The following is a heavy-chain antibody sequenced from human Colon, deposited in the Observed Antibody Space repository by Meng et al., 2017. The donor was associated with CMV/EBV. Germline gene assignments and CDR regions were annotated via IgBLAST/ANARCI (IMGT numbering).Heavy chain of an antibody. CDR2: MCYSGDT. J-gene: IGHJ1*01. CDR1: GGSISSYC. V-gene: IGHV4-59*01. Sequence: KLQESGPGLVQPSETLSLTCTVSGGSISSYCWSWIRQPPGKGLEWIGYMCYSGDTNYNPSLRSRVTISGDTSKNQFSLKLNSVTAADTAVYYCALRGSAAGTFQHWGQGTLVTVSS. D-gene: IGHD6-13*01. CDR3: ALRGSAAGTFQH.